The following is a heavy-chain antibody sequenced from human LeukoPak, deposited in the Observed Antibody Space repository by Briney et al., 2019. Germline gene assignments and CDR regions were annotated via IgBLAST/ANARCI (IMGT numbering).Heavy chain of an antibody. J-gene: IGHJ4*02. V-gene: IGHV3-23*01. D-gene: IGHD3-16*02. Sequence: PGGSLRLSCTASGFTFSSYAMIWVRQAPGKGLEWVSAITDSGGSTSYADSVRGRFTISRDNSKNTLYLQVNSLRAEDTAVYYCAKDTSARRGSLNGWGQGTLVTVSS. CDR3: AKDTSARRGSLNG. CDR1: GFTFSSYA. CDR2: ITDSGGST.